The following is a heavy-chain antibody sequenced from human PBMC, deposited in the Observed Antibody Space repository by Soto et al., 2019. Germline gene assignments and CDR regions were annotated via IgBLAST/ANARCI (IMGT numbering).Heavy chain of an antibody. CDR2: INPNSGGT. D-gene: IGHD5-12*01. CDR1: GYTFTGYY. CDR3: ARDFKIGGGYDYVTYYSGMDV. V-gene: IGHV1-2*04. Sequence: QVQLVQSGAEVKKPGASVKVSCKASGYTFTGYYMHWVRQAPGQGLEWMGWINPNSGGTNYAQKFQGWVNMTRDTSISTAYMELSRLRADDTAVYYCARDFKIGGGYDYVTYYSGMDVWGQGTTVTVSS. J-gene: IGHJ6*02.